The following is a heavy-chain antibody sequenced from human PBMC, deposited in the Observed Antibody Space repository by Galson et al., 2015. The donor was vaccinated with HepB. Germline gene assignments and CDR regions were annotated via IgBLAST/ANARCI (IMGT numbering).Heavy chain of an antibody. V-gene: IGHV4-4*02. D-gene: IGHD1-1*01. CDR3: ASRARGDKDLEDDY. CDR2: IYHSGST. J-gene: IGHJ4*02. CDR1: GGSISSSNW. Sequence: ETLSLTCAVSGGSISSSNWWSWVRQPPGKGLEWIGEIYHSGSTNYNPSLKSRVTISVDKSKNQFSLKLSSVTAADTAVYYCASRARGDKDLEDDYWGQGTLVTVSS.